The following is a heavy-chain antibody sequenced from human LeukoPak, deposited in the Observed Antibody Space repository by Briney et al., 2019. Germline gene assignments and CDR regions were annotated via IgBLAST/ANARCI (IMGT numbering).Heavy chain of an antibody. V-gene: IGHV1-69*13. CDR1: GGTFSSYA. D-gene: IGHD6-19*01. CDR2: IIPIFGTA. CDR3: ARGMGEVAGTRYHYYYGMDV. Sequence: ASVKVSCKASGGTFSSYAISWVRQAPGQGLEWMGGIIPIFGTANYAQKFQGRVTITADESTSTAYMELSSLRSEDTAVYYCARGMGEVAGTRYHYYYGMDVWGQGTTVTVSS. J-gene: IGHJ6*02.